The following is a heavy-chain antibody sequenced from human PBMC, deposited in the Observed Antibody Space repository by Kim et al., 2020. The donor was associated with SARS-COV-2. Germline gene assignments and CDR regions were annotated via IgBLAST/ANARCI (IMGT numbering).Heavy chain of an antibody. CDR1: GFTFSRRA. CDR3: AKDHPSNGWPTFDS. J-gene: IGHJ4*02. CDR2: VNTGGNA. Sequence: GGSLRLSCAASGFTFSRRAMSWVRQAPGKGLEWIASVNTGGNAYYADSVKGRFTVSRDITMDTLYLQMNSLTAEDTALYYCAKDHPSNGWPTFDSWGQGT. V-gene: IGHV3-23*01. D-gene: IGHD6-19*01.